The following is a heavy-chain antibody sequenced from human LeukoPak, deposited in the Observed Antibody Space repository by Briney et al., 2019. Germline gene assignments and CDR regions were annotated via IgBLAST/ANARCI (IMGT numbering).Heavy chain of an antibody. CDR2: ISSSGSTI. Sequence: NPGGSLRLSCAASGFTFSDYYMSWIRQAPGKGLEWVSYISSSGSTIYYADSVKGRFTISRDNAKNSLYLQMNSLRAEDTAVHYCARVKGVPNWFDPWGQGTLVTVSS. J-gene: IGHJ5*02. CDR3: ARVKGVPNWFDP. V-gene: IGHV3-11*01. CDR1: GFTFSDYY.